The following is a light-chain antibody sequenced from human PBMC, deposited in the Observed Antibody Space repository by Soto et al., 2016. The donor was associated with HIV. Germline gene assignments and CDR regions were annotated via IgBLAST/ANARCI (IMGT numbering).Light chain of an antibody. J-gene: IGKJ2*01. V-gene: IGKV1-9*01. CDR2: TAS. CDR3: QQLSSHLYT. Sequence: DIQLTQSPSFLSASVGDRVTITCRASQGISSYLAWYQQKPGKAPKLLIHTASALQSGVPSRFSGSGSGTEFTLTISSLQPEDFATYYCQQLSSHLYTFGQGTRLEIK. CDR1: QGISSY.